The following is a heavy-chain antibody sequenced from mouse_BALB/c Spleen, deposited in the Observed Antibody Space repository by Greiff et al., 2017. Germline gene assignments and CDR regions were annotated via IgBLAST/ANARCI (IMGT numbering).Heavy chain of an antibody. Sequence: QVQLQQSGPGLVAPSQSLSITCTVSGFSLTSYGVHWVRQPPGKGRGGRGVIWAGGSTNYNSALMSRLSISKDNSKSQVFLKMNSLQTDDTAMYYCARGNWGYAMDYWGQGTSVTVSS. CDR3: ARGNWGYAMDY. CDR2: IWAGGST. D-gene: IGHD4-1*01. J-gene: IGHJ4*01. CDR1: GFSLTSYG. V-gene: IGHV2-9*02.